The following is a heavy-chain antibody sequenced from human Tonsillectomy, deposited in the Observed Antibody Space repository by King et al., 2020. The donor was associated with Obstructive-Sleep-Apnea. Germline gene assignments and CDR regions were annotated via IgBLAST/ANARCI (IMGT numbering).Heavy chain of an antibody. Sequence: TLKESGPVLVKPTETLTLTCTVSGFSLSNARMGVRWIRQPPGKALEWLAHIFSNDEKSYSTSLKSRLTISKDTSKSQVVLTMTNMDPVDTATYYCARINSDYYDSSGYYYQFDYWGQGTLVTVSS. CDR3: ARINSDYYDSSGYYYQFDY. D-gene: IGHD3-22*01. CDR1: GFSLSNARMG. CDR2: IFSNDEK. V-gene: IGHV2-26*01. J-gene: IGHJ4*02.